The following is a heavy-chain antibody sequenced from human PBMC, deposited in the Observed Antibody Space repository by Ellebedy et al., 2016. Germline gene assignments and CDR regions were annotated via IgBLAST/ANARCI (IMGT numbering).Heavy chain of an antibody. D-gene: IGHD6-13*01. J-gene: IGHJ4*02. V-gene: IGHV3-30-3*01. Sequence: GESLKISCAASGFTFSSYAMHWVRQAPGKGLEWVAVISYDGSNKYYADSVKGRFTISRDNSKNTLYLQMNSLRAEDTAVYYCARDYRIAAAGGPFDYWGQGTLVTVSS. CDR1: GFTFSSYA. CDR3: ARDYRIAAAGGPFDY. CDR2: ISYDGSNK.